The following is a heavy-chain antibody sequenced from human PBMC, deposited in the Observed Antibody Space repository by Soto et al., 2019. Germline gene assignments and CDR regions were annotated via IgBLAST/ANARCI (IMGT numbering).Heavy chain of an antibody. CDR2: IYYDGSDK. D-gene: IGHD1-1*01. CDR3: ARDRTWNYYGMDV. CDR1: GFTFSTYG. V-gene: IGHV3-33*01. J-gene: IGHJ6*02. Sequence: QVQLVESGGGVVQPGRSLRLSCAASGFTFSTYGMHWVLQAPGKGLEWVAVIYYDGSDKFYADSVKGRFTISRDNSKNTLYLQMNSLRAEDTAVYHCARDRTWNYYGMDVWGQGTTVTVSS.